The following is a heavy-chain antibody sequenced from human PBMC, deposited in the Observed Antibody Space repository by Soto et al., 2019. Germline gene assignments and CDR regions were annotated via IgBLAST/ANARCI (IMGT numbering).Heavy chain of an antibody. D-gene: IGHD2-2*01. CDR3: ARAACCGSDSCSDAFDI. CDR1: GYTFTNYA. V-gene: IGHV1-3*01. J-gene: IGHJ3*02. CDR2: INAGNGNT. Sequence: QVQLVQSGAEVKKSGASVKVSCKASGYTFTNYAMHWVRQAPGQRLEWMGWINAGNGNTKYSQQFQGRVTITRDTSASTAYMELSSRRSEDTAVYYCARAACCGSDSCSDAFDIWGQGTGVTVSS.